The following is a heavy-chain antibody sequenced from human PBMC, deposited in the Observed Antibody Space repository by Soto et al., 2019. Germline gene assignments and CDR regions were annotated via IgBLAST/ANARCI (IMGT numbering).Heavy chain of an antibody. J-gene: IGHJ4*02. CDR2: ISYDGNNQ. CDR1: GFTFSSYS. Sequence: PGWSLRLSCAASGFTFSSYSMHWVRQAPGKXLDWMTFISYDGNNQWYADSVKGRFTTSRDNSKNTVYLQMNSLRPEDTAVYFCAKDPFNSSPGTGPGTRGLDYWGQGTPVTVSS. CDR3: AKDPFNSSPGTGPGTRGLDY. V-gene: IGHV3-30*18. D-gene: IGHD1-1*01.